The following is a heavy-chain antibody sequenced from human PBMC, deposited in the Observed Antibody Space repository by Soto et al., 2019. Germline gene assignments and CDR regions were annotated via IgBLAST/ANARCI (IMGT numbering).Heavy chain of an antibody. D-gene: IGHD2-21*02. CDR2: ISAYNGNT. J-gene: IGHJ5*02. CDR1: GYTFTSYG. V-gene: IGHV1-18*04. CDR3: ARRCGGYCAGWFDP. Sequence: QVQLVQSGAEVKKPGASVKVSCKASGYTFTSYGISWVRQAPGQGLEWMGWISAYNGNTNYAQQLQGRVTMTTDTSTSTAYMELRSLGSEDTAVYYCARRCGGYCAGWFDPWGQGTLVTVSS.